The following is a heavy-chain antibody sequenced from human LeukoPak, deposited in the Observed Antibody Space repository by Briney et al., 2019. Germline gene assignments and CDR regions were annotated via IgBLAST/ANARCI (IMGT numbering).Heavy chain of an antibody. V-gene: IGHV3-66*01. J-gene: IGHJ2*01. Sequence: GGSLRLSCAASGFTVSTNYRTWVRQAPGKGLEWVSVIYSAGTPYYADSVKGRFTISRDNYKNTLYLQMNSLRAEDTAVYYCARDSKSGCSISACYGGNFDLWGRGTLVTVSS. CDR3: ARDSKSGCSISACYGGNFDL. CDR2: IYSAGTP. CDR1: GFTVSTNY. D-gene: IGHD2-2*03.